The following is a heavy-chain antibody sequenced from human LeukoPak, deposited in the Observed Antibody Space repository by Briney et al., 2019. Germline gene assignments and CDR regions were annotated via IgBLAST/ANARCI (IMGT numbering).Heavy chain of an antibody. CDR2: ISTSGST. Sequence: SETLSLTCTVSGGSISSYYWSWIRQPAGKGLESIGHISTSGSTNYNPSLKSRVTMSVDTSKNQFSLKLSSVTAADTAVYYCARNPIVVRNIDYWGQGTLVTVSS. D-gene: IGHD3-22*01. CDR1: GGSISSYY. V-gene: IGHV4-4*07. J-gene: IGHJ4*02. CDR3: ARNPIVVRNIDY.